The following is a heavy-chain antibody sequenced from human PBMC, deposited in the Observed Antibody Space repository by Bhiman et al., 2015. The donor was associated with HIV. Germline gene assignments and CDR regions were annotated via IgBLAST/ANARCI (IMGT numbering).Heavy chain of an antibody. J-gene: IGHJ4*02. D-gene: IGHD3-22*01. Sequence: EVQLVESGGGLVQPGGSLRLSCAASGFTFSSYEMNWVRQAPGMGLEWVSYISGSGSTIYYADSVKGRFTISRDNAKNSLYLQMNSLRAEDTAVYYCARYYYDSSGYYYFDYWGQGTLVTVSS. V-gene: IGHV3-48*03. CDR3: ARYYYDSSGYYYFDY. CDR2: ISGSGSTI. CDR1: GFTFSSYE.